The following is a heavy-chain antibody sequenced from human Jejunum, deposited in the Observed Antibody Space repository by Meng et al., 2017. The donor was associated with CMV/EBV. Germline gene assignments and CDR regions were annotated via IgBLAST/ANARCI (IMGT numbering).Heavy chain of an antibody. Sequence: FNDYAIRWVRQAAGQGVEWRGSIRPGLCIQNYDREYQGRIKIAADNSTTTVYMEQSGRRADDTATYYCAREFFLLGYGNILQNWFDSWGQGTLVTVSS. V-gene: IGHV1-69*04. D-gene: IGHD1/OR15-1a*01. CDR2: IRPGLCIQ. CDR3: AREFFLLGYGNILQNWFDS. J-gene: IGHJ5*01. CDR1: FNDYA.